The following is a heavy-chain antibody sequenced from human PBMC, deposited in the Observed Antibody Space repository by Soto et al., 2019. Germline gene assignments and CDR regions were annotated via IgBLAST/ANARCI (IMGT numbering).Heavy chain of an antibody. J-gene: IGHJ4*02. Sequence: LSLTCTGSGDAVRSGSYYWSWIRQPPGKGLEWIGYIRYRASTTYTPSLRGRLTISLGTSINQCCLKLTAVTAADRAVYYCERLWTTWIFHLDYWGQGTLVTVSS. CDR2: IRYRAST. CDR1: GDAVRSGSYY. CDR3: ERLWTTWIFHLDY. V-gene: IGHV4-61*01. D-gene: IGHD4-17*01.